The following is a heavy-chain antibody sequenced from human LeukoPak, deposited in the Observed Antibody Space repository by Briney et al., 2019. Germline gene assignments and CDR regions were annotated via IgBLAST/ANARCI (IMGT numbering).Heavy chain of an antibody. D-gene: IGHD3-3*01. Sequence: PSETLSLTCAVYGGSFSGYYWSWLRQPPGKGLEWIGEINHSGSTNYNPSLTSRVAISVDTSKNQFSLKLSSVTAADTAVYYCARGWLIREYYDFWSGYYSDAFDIWGQGTMVTVSS. CDR3: ARGWLIREYYDFWSGYYSDAFDI. CDR2: INHSGST. V-gene: IGHV4-34*01. J-gene: IGHJ3*02. CDR1: GGSFSGYY.